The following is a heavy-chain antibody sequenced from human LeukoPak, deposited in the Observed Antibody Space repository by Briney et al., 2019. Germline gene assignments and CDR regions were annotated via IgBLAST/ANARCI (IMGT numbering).Heavy chain of an antibody. D-gene: IGHD4-17*01. CDR2: IYYSGST. V-gene: IGHV4-39*01. J-gene: IGHJ4*02. CDR1: GGSISSSSYS. CDR3: ASSSPYYGDYVGYFDY. Sequence: SETLSLTFTVSGGSISSSSYSWGWIRQPPGKGLEWIGSIYYSGSTYYNPSLKSRVTISVDTSKNQFSLKLSSVTAADTAVYYCASSSPYYGDYVGYFDYWGQGTLVTVSS.